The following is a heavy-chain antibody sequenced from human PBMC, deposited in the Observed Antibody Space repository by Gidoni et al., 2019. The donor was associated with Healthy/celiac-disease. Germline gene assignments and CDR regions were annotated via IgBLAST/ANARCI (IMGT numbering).Heavy chain of an antibody. CDR1: GGTFSSYA. Sequence: SSVKVSCKASGGTFSSYAISWVRQAPGQGLEWMGGIIPIFGTANYAQKIQGRVTITADESTSTAYMELSSLRSEDTAVYYCAREILGANYYDSSGYYESAYAFDIWGQGTMVTVSS. V-gene: IGHV1-69*01. CDR2: IIPIFGTA. J-gene: IGHJ3*02. CDR3: AREILGANYYDSSGYYESAYAFDI. D-gene: IGHD3-22*01.